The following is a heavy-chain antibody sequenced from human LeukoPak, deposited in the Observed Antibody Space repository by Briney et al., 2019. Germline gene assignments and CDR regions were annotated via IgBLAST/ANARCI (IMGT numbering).Heavy chain of an antibody. CDR3: ARPRNYYYYMDV. V-gene: IGHV1-2*02. CDR2: INPNSGGT. J-gene: IGHJ6*03. Sequence: ASVKVSCKASGYTFTGYYMHWVRQAPGQGLEWMGWINPNSGGTNYAQKFQGRVTMTRDTSISTAYMELSRLRSDDTAVYYCARPRNYYYYMDVWGKGTTVTVSS. CDR1: GYTFTGYY.